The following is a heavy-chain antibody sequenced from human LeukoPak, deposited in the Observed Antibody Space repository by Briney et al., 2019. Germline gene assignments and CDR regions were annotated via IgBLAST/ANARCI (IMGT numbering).Heavy chain of an antibody. V-gene: IGHV4-59*08. CDR1: GGSMSSYY. CDR3: ARGARAGYNLEPFDY. Sequence: SETLSLTCTVSGGSMSSYYWSWLRQPPGKGLEWIGYIYYSGSTKYNPSLKSRVTISVDTSKNQFSLKLSSVTAADTAVYYCARGARAGYNLEPFDYWGQGTLATVSS. J-gene: IGHJ4*02. D-gene: IGHD5-24*01. CDR2: IYYSGST.